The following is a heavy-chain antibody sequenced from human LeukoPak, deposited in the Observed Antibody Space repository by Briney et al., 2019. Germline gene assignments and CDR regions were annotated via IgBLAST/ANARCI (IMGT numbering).Heavy chain of an antibody. CDR1: GFTFSSYG. V-gene: IGHV3-30*02. J-gene: IGHJ4*02. Sequence: GGSLRLSCAASGFTFSSYGMHWVRQAPGKGLEWVAFIRYDGSNKYYADSVKGRFTISRDNSKNTLYLQMNSLRAEDTAVYYCARAVNSGYDLDYRGRGTLVTVSS. CDR3: ARAVNSGYDLDY. D-gene: IGHD5-12*01. CDR2: IRYDGSNK.